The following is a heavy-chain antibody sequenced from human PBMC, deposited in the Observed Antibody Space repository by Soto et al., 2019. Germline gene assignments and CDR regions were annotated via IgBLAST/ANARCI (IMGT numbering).Heavy chain of an antibody. Sequence: ASVKVSCKASGYTFTSYGISWVRQAPGQGLEWMGWISAYNGNTNYAQKLQGRVTMTTDTSTSTAYMELRSLRSDDTAVYYCARDLTAAATIDNWFDPWGQGTLVTVSS. CDR3: ARDLTAAATIDNWFDP. CDR1: GYTFTSYG. J-gene: IGHJ5*02. V-gene: IGHV1-18*01. CDR2: ISAYNGNT. D-gene: IGHD6-13*01.